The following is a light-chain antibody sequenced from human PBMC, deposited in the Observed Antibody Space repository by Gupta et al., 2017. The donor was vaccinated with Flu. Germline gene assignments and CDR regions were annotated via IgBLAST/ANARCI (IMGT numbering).Light chain of an antibody. CDR3: AASDAIINALV. J-gene: IGLJ2*01. CDR1: YSNIGRHS. V-gene: IGLV1-44*01. CDR2: SGD. Sequence: QPVLTQAPSASGTPGQKVTISCSGTYSNIGRHSVNWYQLLPGTAPKLLIYSGDQRPSGVPARLSGSKSATYASPPTICLQSEEEADYYCAASDAIINALVFGGGTKLTVL.